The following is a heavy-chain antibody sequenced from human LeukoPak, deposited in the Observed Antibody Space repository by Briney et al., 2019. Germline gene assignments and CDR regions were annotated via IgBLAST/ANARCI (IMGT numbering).Heavy chain of an antibody. J-gene: IGHJ4*02. D-gene: IGHD3-10*01. CDR2: IIPIFGTA. CDR3: ARLGYYGSGSAPADY. V-gene: IGHV1-69*13. Sequence: ASVKVSCKASGGTFSSYAISWVRQAPGQGLEWMGGIIPIFGTANYAQKFQGRVTITADESTSTAYMELSSLRSEDTAVYYCARLGYYGSGSAPADYWGQGTLVTVSS. CDR1: GGTFSSYA.